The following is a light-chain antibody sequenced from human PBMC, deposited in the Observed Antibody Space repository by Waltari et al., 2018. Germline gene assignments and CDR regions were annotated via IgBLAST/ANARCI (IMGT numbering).Light chain of an antibody. V-gene: IGKV3-15*01. Sequence: ETVMTQSPATLSVSPGDRATLPCRASQSVGTNVAWYQQKPGQAPRLLIYAASTRASDIPTRFSGSGSGTEFTFTISSLQSEDFAVYYCQQYDKWPPFSFGQGTNLELK. CDR2: AAS. CDR1: QSVGTN. J-gene: IGKJ2*03. CDR3: QQYDKWPPFS.